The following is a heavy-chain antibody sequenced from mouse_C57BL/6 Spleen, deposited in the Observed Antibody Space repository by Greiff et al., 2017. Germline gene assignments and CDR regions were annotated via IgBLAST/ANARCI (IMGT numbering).Heavy chain of an antibody. D-gene: IGHD1-1*01. CDR3: ARDDLYGSSYEWYFDV. J-gene: IGHJ1*03. Sequence: DVQLQESGPGLVKPSQSLSLTCSVTGYSITSGYYWNWIRQFPGNKLEWMGYISYDGSNNYNPSLKNRISITRDTSKNQFFLKLNSVTTEDTATYYCARDDLYGSSYEWYFDVWGTGTTVTVSS. CDR2: ISYDGSN. V-gene: IGHV3-6*01. CDR1: GYSITSGYY.